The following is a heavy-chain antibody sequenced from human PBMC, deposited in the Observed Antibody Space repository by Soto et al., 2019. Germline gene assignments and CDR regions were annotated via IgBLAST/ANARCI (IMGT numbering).Heavy chain of an antibody. Sequence: ASVKVSCKASGYTFTTYGISWVRQAPGQGLEWMGWISAYSGNTNYAQKVQGRVTMTTDTSTTTAYMELRSLRSDDTAVYYCARDGYFYDISGYPDYWGQGTLVTVPS. CDR3: ARDGYFYDISGYPDY. CDR1: GYTFTTYG. CDR2: ISAYSGNT. V-gene: IGHV1-18*01. D-gene: IGHD3-22*01. J-gene: IGHJ4*02.